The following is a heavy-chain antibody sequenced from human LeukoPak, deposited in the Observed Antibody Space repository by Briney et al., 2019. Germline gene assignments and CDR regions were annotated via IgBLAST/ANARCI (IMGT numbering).Heavy chain of an antibody. Sequence: GRSLRLSCAASGFTFSSYAMHWVRQAPGKGLEWVAVISYDGSNKYYADSVKGRFTISRDNSKNTLYLQMNSLRAEDTAVYYCARQYSSGWYQAFDIWGQGTMVTVSS. D-gene: IGHD6-19*01. J-gene: IGHJ3*02. CDR1: GFTFSSYA. V-gene: IGHV3-30*04. CDR3: ARQYSSGWYQAFDI. CDR2: ISYDGSNK.